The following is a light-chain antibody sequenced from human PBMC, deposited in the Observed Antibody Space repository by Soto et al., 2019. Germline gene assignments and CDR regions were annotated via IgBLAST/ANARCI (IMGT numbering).Light chain of an antibody. V-gene: IGLV2-11*01. Sequence: QSVLTQPPSVSGSPGQSVTISCTGTTSDVGGYNYVSWYQQHPGKAPKLIIFHVSQRPSGVPDRFSGAKSGNTASLTISGLQAADEADDSCCSYCGSYDFEVLFGGGTKLTVL. CDR3: CSYCGSYDFEVL. CDR2: HVS. CDR1: TSDVGGYNY. J-gene: IGLJ2*01.